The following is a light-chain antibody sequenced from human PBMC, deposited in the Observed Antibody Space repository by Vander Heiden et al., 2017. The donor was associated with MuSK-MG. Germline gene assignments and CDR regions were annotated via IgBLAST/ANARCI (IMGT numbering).Light chain of an antibody. CDR2: HDS. CDR3: EVWDSTDYVL. Sequence: SYVLTQPSSVSVAPGTTAVISCGGFNIESKIVHWYQQKPGQAPVRVINHDSDRPSGIPERFSGSNSGNTATLTITRVEGGDEADYYCEVWDSTDYVLFGGGTKLTVL. CDR1: NIESKI. V-gene: IGLV3-21*04. J-gene: IGLJ2*01.